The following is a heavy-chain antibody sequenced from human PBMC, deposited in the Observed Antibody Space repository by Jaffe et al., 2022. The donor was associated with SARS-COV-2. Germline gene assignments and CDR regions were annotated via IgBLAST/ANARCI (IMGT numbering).Heavy chain of an antibody. Sequence: EVQLVESGGGLVQPGGSLRLSCAASGFTFRSYWMSWVRQAPGKGLEWVATIKQDGSEKYYVDSVKGRFTISRDNAKNSLYLQMTCLRAEDTAVYYCASGGNTAFDYWGQGTLVTVSS. J-gene: IGHJ4*02. CDR3: ASGGNTAFDY. V-gene: IGHV3-7*01. CDR2: IKQDGSEK. D-gene: IGHD2-15*01. CDR1: GFTFRSYW.